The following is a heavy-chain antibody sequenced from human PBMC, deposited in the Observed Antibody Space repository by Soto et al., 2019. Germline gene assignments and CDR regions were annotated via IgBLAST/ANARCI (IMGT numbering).Heavy chain of an antibody. Sequence: EVQLVESGGGLVQPGGSLRLSCAASGFTFSKYNMVWVRQAPGKGLEWVSYISSSPTAIYYADSVKGRFTISRDNAKSSRYLQVNSLRDEDTAVYYCARLRGVAVAGMGLDYWGQGTLVTVSS. CDR1: GFTFSKYN. V-gene: IGHV3-48*02. J-gene: IGHJ4*02. CDR2: ISSSPTAI. CDR3: ARLRGVAVAGMGLDY. D-gene: IGHD6-19*01.